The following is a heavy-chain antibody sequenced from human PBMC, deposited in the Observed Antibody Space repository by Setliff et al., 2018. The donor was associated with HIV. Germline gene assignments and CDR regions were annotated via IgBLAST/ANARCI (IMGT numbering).Heavy chain of an antibody. J-gene: IGHJ4*02. Sequence: PSETLSLTCTVSGGSIRSYYWSWIRQPPGKGLEWIGYIYYSGSTNYNPSLKSRVTISLDTSKNQFSLNLNSVTAADTAVYYCARGSDLAARVYFDYWGQGTLVTVSS. D-gene: IGHD6-6*01. V-gene: IGHV4-59*12. CDR2: IYYSGST. CDR1: GGSIRSYY. CDR3: ARGSDLAARVYFDY.